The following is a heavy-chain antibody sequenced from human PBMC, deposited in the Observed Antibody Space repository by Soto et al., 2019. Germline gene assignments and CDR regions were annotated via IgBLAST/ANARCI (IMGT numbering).Heavy chain of an antibody. CDR2: ISYDGSNK. D-gene: IGHD3-16*01. J-gene: IGHJ4*02. V-gene: IGHV3-30*14. CDR1: GFTFRSYA. CDR3: IRGGAYVAFDY. Sequence: PGGSLRLSCAASGFTFRSYAMHWVRQAPGKGLEWVAVISYDGSNKYYADSVKGRFTISRDNSKNTLYLQMNSLRAEDTAVYYCIRGGAYVAFDYWGQGILVTVSS.